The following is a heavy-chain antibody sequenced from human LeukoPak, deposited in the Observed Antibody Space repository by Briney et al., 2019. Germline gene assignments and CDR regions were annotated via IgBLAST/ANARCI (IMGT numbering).Heavy chain of an antibody. Sequence: GASVKVSCKTSGYTFADYFIHWVRQAPGQGLEWMGRINANSGGTEYEQKFQGRVTMTRDTSISTAYVEVNWLISDDTAIYYCARDVSSTPNWEFDYWGQGPLVTVSS. D-gene: IGHD1-26*01. CDR2: INANSGGT. J-gene: IGHJ4*02. CDR1: GYTFADYF. V-gene: IGHV1-2*06. CDR3: ARDVSSTPNWEFDY.